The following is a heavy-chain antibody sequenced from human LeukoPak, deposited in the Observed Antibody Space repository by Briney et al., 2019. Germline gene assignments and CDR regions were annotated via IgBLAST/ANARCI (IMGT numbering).Heavy chain of an antibody. J-gene: IGHJ2*01. CDR1: GGSISTSNW. Sequence: PSDPLSLTCAVSGGSISTSNWWSWVRPPPGTGLEWIGEIFHSGTTTYNPSLKARVTISVDKSKNQFSLKLSSVTAADTAVYYCARDFRSSVVTFDLWGRGTLVTVSS. D-gene: IGHD2-21*02. V-gene: IGHV4-4*02. CDR3: ARDFRSSVVTFDL. CDR2: IFHSGTT.